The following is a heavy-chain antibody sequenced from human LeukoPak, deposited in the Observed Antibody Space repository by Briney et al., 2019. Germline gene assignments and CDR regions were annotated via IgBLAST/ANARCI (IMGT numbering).Heavy chain of an antibody. D-gene: IGHD2-15*01. Sequence: GGSLRLSCAASGFTFSSYAMSWVRQAPGKGLEWVASISGSGGSTYYADSVKGRFTISRDNSKNTQYLQMNSQRAEDTAIYYCANVVVVVAIPGDYWGQGTLVTVSS. CDR1: GFTFSSYA. CDR2: ISGSGGST. V-gene: IGHV3-23*01. CDR3: ANVVVVVAIPGDY. J-gene: IGHJ4*02.